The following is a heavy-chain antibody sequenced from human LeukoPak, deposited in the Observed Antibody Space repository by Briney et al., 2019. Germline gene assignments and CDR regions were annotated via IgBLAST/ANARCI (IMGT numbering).Heavy chain of an antibody. CDR1: GGSISSGDYY. CDR2: IYYSGST. J-gene: IGHJ4*02. CDR3: ARVRLVGELRFFDY. V-gene: IGHV4-30-4*01. Sequence: SETLSLTCTVSGGSISSGDYYWSWIRQPPGKGLEWIGYIYYSGSTYYNPSLKSRVTISVDTSKNQFSLKLSSVTAADTAVYYCARVRLVGELRFFDYWGQGTLVTVSS. D-gene: IGHD1-26*01.